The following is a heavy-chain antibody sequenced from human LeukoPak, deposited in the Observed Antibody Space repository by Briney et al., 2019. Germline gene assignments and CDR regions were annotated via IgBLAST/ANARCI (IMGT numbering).Heavy chain of an antibody. Sequence: GGSLRLSCAASGFTFSSYAMSWVRQAPGKGLEWVSAISGSGGSTYYADSVKGRFTIPRDNSKNTLYLQMNSLRAEDTAVYYCAKEPVGSVVPAAIFGSWFDPWGQGTLVTVSS. V-gene: IGHV3-23*01. CDR3: AKEPVGSVVPAAIFGSWFDP. J-gene: IGHJ5*02. CDR2: ISGSGGST. D-gene: IGHD2-2*02. CDR1: GFTFSSYA.